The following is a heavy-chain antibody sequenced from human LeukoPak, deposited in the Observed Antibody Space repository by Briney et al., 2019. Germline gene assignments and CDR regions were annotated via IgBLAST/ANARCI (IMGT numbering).Heavy chain of an antibody. J-gene: IGHJ4*02. CDR3: ARASGYQRYYFDY. CDR2: IIPILGIA. Sequence: ASVKVSCKASGGTFSSYAISWVRQAPGQGLEWMGRIIPILGIANYAQKFQGRVTITADKSTSTAHMELSSLRSEDMAVYYWARASGYQRYYFDYWGQGTLVSVSS. V-gene: IGHV1-69*04. D-gene: IGHD6-25*01. CDR1: GGTFSSYA.